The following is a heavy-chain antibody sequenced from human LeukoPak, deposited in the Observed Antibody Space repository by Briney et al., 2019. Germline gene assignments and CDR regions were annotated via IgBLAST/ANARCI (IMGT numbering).Heavy chain of an antibody. D-gene: IGHD1-26*01. J-gene: IGHJ4*02. CDR2: ISSSSSYT. CDR3: ARSGSHDY. Sequence: PGGSLRLSCAASGFTLSDYYISWIRQAPGKGLEWVAYISSSSSYTNYADSVKSRFTISRDNAMNSLYLQMNSLRADDTAVYYCARSGSHDYWGQGTLVTVSS. CDR1: GFTLSDYY. V-gene: IGHV3-11*03.